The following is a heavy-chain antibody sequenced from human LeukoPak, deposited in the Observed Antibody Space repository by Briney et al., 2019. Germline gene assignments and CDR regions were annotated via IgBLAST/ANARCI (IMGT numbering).Heavy chain of an antibody. D-gene: IGHD3-9*01. V-gene: IGHV1-24*01. CDR2: FDPEEGET. CDR1: GYTLTELS. CDR3: ATAGRSYDLLTGYPPHYYYYMDV. J-gene: IGHJ6*03. Sequence: ASVKVSCKVSGYTLTELSMHWVRQAPGKGLEWMGGFDPEEGETIYAQNFQGRVTMTDDTSTDTAYMELSSLRSEDTAVYYCATAGRSYDLLTGYPPHYYYYMDVWGKGTTVTVSS.